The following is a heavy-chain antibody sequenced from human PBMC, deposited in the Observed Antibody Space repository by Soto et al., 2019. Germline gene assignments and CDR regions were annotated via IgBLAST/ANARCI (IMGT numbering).Heavy chain of an antibody. Sequence: SVKVSCKASGGTFSTYAISWVRQAPGQGLEWMGGIIPIFGTAKYAQKFQGRVTITADESTSTAYMELSSLRSEDTAVYYCAREIFGVIISGGRDAFDIWGQGTMVNVSS. V-gene: IGHV1-69*13. CDR1: GGTFSTYA. J-gene: IGHJ3*02. CDR2: IIPIFGTA. D-gene: IGHD3-3*01. CDR3: AREIFGVIISGGRDAFDI.